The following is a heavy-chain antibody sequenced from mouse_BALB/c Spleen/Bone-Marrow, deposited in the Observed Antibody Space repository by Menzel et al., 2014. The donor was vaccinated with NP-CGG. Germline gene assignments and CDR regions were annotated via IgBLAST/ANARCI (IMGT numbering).Heavy chain of an antibody. CDR1: GYTLTSYW. J-gene: IGHJ4*01. CDR3: RSYDYAMDY. D-gene: IGHD1-1*01. Sequence: LQESGPELVRPGASVKLSCKASGYTLTSYWMNWVRQRPGQGLEWIGNIYPGRGSTNYDEKFKSKATLTVDTSSLTAYLQLRSLTSEASSVYYCRSYDYAMDYWGQGTSVTVSS. V-gene: IGHV1S22*01. CDR2: IYPGRGST.